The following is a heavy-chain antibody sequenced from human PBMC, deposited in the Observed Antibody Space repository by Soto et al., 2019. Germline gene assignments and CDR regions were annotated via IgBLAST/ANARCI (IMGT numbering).Heavy chain of an antibody. D-gene: IGHD6-13*01. V-gene: IGHV3-48*03. CDR1: GFTFSSYE. J-gene: IGHJ4*02. Sequence: GVSLRLSCAASGFTFSSYEMNWVRQAPGKGLEWVSYISSSGSTIYYADSVKGRFTISRDNAKNSLYLQMNSLRAEDTAVYYCARGPRYSSSPPRRTDVFDYWGQGTLVTVSS. CDR3: ARGPRYSSSPPRRTDVFDY. CDR2: ISSSGSTI.